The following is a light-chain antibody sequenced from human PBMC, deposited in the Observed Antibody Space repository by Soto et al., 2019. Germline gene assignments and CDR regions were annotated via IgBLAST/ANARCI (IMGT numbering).Light chain of an antibody. Sequence: QSALTQPASVSGSPGQSITISCTGTSSDVGGYKYVSWYQQRPGKAPQLIIYEDSNRPPGISNRFSGSKSGNTASLTISGLQAEDEADYYCSSYSSSSTLYVFGSGTKVTVL. CDR3: SSYSSSSTLYV. CDR2: EDS. J-gene: IGLJ1*01. V-gene: IGLV2-14*01. CDR1: SSDVGGYKY.